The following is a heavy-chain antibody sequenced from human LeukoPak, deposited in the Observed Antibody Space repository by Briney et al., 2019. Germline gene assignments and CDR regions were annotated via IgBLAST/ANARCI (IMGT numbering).Heavy chain of an antibody. V-gene: IGHV3-30*01. CDR3: ARSSFSENYYYYMDV. CDR2: ISYDGSNK. J-gene: IGHJ6*03. D-gene: IGHD6-6*01. Sequence: PGGSLRLSCAASGFTFSSYAMHWVRQAPGKGLEWVAVISYDGSNKYYADSVKGRFTISRDNSKNTLYLQMNSLRAEDTAVYYCARSSFSENYYYYMDVWGKGTTVTVSS. CDR1: GFTFSSYA.